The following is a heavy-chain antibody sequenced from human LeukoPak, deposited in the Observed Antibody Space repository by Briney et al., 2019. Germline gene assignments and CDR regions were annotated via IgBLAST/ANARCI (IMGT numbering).Heavy chain of an antibody. CDR3: AKASRGVVVVAALDY. J-gene: IGHJ4*02. CDR2: ISYDGSNK. V-gene: IGHV3-30*18. Sequence: GRSLRLSCAASGFTFDDYAMHWVRQAPGKGLEWVAVISYDGSNKYCADSVKGRFTISRDNSKNTLYLQMNSLRAEDTAVYYCAKASRGVVVVAALDYWGQGTLVTVSS. CDR1: GFTFDDYA. D-gene: IGHD2-15*01.